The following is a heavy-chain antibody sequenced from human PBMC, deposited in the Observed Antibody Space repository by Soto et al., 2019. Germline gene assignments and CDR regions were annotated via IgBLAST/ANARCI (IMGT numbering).Heavy chain of an antibody. CDR2: ISYDSTKT. Sequence: QVQLVESGGGVVQPGRSLRLSCAASGFTFNSYGMHWVRQGPGNGLGWVAFISYDSTKTYYADSVKGRFTISRDNSNSALYVQMNSLTGEDTAVYYCARTRSAWSDFHYYSLDVWGQGTTVTVSS. CDR3: ARTRSAWSDFHYYSLDV. CDR1: GFTFNSYG. D-gene: IGHD1-26*01. J-gene: IGHJ6*02. V-gene: IGHV3-30*03.